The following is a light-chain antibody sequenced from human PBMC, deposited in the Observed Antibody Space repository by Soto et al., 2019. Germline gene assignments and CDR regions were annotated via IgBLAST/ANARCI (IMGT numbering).Light chain of an antibody. CDR3: QQYGSSPWA. CDR2: GAA. V-gene: IGKV3-20*01. CDR1: QSVSSNF. Sequence: EIVSTQSPGTLSLSPCERVTLSCSASQSVSSNFLAWYQQKPGQATRLLIYGAASRATGIPDRFSGSGSGTDFTLTISRLEPEDFAVYYCQQYGSSPWAFGQGTKVDIK. J-gene: IGKJ1*01.